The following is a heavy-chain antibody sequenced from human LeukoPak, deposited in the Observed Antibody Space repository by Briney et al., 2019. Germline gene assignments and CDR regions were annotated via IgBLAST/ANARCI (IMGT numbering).Heavy chain of an antibody. J-gene: IGHJ4*02. V-gene: IGHV3-21*01. CDR1: GYTLSRYS. D-gene: IGHD6-19*01. CDR2: ISSSSSYI. Sequence: GGSLRLSCAAWGYTLSRYSKMWVRRARGGGGEGVSSISSSSSYIYYADSVKGRFTISRDNAKNSLYLQMNSLRAEDTAVYYCARFSSSGWSTNWGQGTLVTVSS. CDR3: ARFSSSGWSTN.